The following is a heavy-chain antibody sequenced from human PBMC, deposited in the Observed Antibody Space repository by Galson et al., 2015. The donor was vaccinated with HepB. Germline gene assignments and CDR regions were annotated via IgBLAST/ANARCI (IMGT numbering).Heavy chain of an antibody. CDR3: ARSGSLVEDRSQLGP. J-gene: IGHJ5*02. CDR2: IDPSDSYT. CDR1: GYSFTSYW. D-gene: IGHD3-22*01. Sequence: QSGAEVKKPGESLRISCKGSGYSFTSYWISWVRQMPGKGLEWMGRIDPSDSYTNYSPSFQGHVTISADKSISTAYLQWSSLKASDTAMYYCARSGSLVEDRSQLGPWGQGTLVTVSS. V-gene: IGHV5-10-1*01.